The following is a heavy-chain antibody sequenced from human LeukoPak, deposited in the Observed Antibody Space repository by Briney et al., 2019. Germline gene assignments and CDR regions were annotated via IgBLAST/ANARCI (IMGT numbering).Heavy chain of an antibody. D-gene: IGHD6-19*01. J-gene: IGHJ4*02. V-gene: IGHV5-51*01. Sequence: GESLKISCKGSGYSFTSYWIGWVRQMPGIGLEWMGIIYPGDSDSRYSPSFQGQVTISADKSISTTYLQWSSLKASDTAMYYCARQVAYTSGRTFDFWGQGTLVTVSS. CDR3: ARQVAYTSGRTFDF. CDR1: GYSFTSYW. CDR2: IYPGDSDS.